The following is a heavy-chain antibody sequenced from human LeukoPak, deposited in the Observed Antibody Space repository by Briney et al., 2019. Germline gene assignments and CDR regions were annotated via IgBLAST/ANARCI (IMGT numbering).Heavy chain of an antibody. D-gene: IGHD3-22*01. CDR3: ARSYYYDSSGYYGWFDA. V-gene: IGHV4-31*03. CDR1: GGSISSGGYY. J-gene: IGHJ5*02. CDR2: IYYSGST. Sequence: SETLSLTCTVSGGSISSGGYYWSWIRQHPGKGLEWIGYIYYSGSTYYNPSLKSRVTISVDTSKNQFSLKLSSVTAADTAVYYCARSYYYDSSGYYGWFDAWGQGTLVTV.